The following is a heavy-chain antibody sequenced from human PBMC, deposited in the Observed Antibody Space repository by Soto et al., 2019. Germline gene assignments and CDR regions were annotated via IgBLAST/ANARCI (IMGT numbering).Heavy chain of an antibody. CDR1: GFTFSSYA. CDR2: ITYDGSNK. J-gene: IGHJ1*01. CDR3: ARETEQWLNNRAEYFQH. V-gene: IGHV3-30-3*01. D-gene: IGHD6-19*01. Sequence: QVQLVESGGGVVQPGRSLRLSCAASGFTFSSYAMHWVRQAPGKGLEWVAVITYDGSNKYYAASVTGRFTISRDKSKNALYVQMNSLRAEDTDVYYCARETEQWLNNRAEYFQHWGQGTLVTVSS.